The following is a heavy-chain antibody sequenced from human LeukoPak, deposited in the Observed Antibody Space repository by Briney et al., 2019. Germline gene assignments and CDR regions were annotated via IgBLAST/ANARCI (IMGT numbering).Heavy chain of an antibody. D-gene: IGHD1-26*01. CDR1: GDTIRGSGSY. J-gene: IGHJ4*02. V-gene: IGHV4-31*03. Sequence: PSETLSLTCTVSGDTIRGSGSYWNWIRQQPGKGLEWIGHVYQNGNAYYNPSLKSRVAISVDTSKNQISLRLTSATAADTAVYFCVRDPRYSANRGHLDYWGQGALVIVSS. CDR2: VYQNGNA. CDR3: VRDPRYSANRGHLDY.